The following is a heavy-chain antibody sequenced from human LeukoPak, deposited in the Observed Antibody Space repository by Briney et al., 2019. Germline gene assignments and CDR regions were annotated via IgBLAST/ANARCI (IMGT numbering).Heavy chain of an antibody. CDR2: INPSGGST. D-gene: IGHD3-3*01. CDR3: ARERLRFLEWLFNTGNWFDP. V-gene: IGHV1-46*01. CDR1: GYTFTSYY. Sequence: ASVKVSCKASGYTFTSYYMHWVRQAPGQGLEWMGIINPSGGSTSYAQKFQGRVTMTRHTSTSTVYMELSSLRSEDTAVYYCARERLRFLEWLFNTGNWFDPGGQGTLVTVSS. J-gene: IGHJ5*02.